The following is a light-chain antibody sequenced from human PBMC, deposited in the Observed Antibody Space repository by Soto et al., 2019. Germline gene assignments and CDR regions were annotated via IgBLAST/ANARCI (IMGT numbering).Light chain of an antibody. V-gene: IGLV2-14*01. CDR2: DVS. J-gene: IGLJ2*01. Sequence: QSVLTQPASVSGSPGQSITISCTGTSSDVGGYNYVSWYQQHPGKAPKLMIYDVSNRPSGVSNRFSGSKSGNTASLTISGLQAHDEADYYCSSYTSSSTVVFGGGTKLTVL. CDR1: SSDVGGYNY. CDR3: SSYTSSSTVV.